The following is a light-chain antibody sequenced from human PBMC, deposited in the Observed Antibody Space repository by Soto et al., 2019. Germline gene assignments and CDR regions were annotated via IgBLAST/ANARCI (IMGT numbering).Light chain of an antibody. Sequence: EIVLTQSPRTLSLSPGERATLSCRASQSVSGSYLAWYQQKPGQAPRLLIYGASSRATGIPDRFSGSGSGTDFTLTISRLEPEDFAVYYCQQYGSSPLTFGGGTKVDIK. CDR1: QSVSGSY. CDR2: GAS. V-gene: IGKV3-20*01. CDR3: QQYGSSPLT. J-gene: IGKJ4*01.